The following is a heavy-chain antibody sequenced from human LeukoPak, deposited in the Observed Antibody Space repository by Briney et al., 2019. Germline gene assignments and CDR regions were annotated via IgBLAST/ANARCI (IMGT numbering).Heavy chain of an antibody. J-gene: IGHJ3*02. V-gene: IGHV3-21*01. CDR3: TRGGPNDAFDI. Sequence: GGSLRLSCATSGFTFSSYSMDWVRQAPGKGLEWVSSISSSSGYIYYADSVKGRFTISRDNAKNSVYLLMNNLRAEDTAVYYCTRGGPNDAFDIWGQGTMVTVSS. D-gene: IGHD3-16*01. CDR1: GFTFSSYS. CDR2: ISSSSGYI.